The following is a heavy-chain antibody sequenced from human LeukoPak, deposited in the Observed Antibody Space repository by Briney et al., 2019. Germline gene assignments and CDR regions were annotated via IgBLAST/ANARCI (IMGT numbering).Heavy chain of an antibody. V-gene: IGHV3-21*01. CDR2: ISFNNVI. Sequence: GGSLRLSCAASGFTFSSYAFNWVRQAPGKGLEWVSSISFNNVIFYADSLRGRFTISRDNAKNSLYLQMNSLRAEDTAVYYCARVNRYYYMDVWGKGTTVTVSS. D-gene: IGHD2/OR15-2a*01. CDR3: ARVNRYYYMDV. CDR1: GFTFSSYA. J-gene: IGHJ6*03.